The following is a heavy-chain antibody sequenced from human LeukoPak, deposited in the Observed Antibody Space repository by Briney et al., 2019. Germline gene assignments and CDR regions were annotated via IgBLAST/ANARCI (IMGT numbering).Heavy chain of an antibody. J-gene: IGHJ3*02. CDR2: INSDGINT. CDR1: GFTSNY. V-gene: IGHV3-74*01. CDR3: ARVRWELGAFDI. Sequence: GGSLRLACAASGFTSNYMSWVRQAPGKGLEWVSRINSDGINTTYADSVKGRLTISRDNANNTLYLQMNSLRAEDTAVCYCARVRWELGAFDIWGQGTMVTVSS. D-gene: IGHD1-26*01.